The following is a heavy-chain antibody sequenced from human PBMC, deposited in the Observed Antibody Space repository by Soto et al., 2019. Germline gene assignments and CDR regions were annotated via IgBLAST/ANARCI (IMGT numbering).Heavy chain of an antibody. CDR3: ARDLSGYFDY. V-gene: IGHV3-21*01. CDR1: GFTFSSYS. D-gene: IGHD2-15*01. J-gene: IGHJ4*02. CDR2: ISSSSSYI. Sequence: GGSLRLSCAASGFTFSSYSVNWVRQAPGKGLEWVSSISSSSSYIYYADSVKGRFTISRDNAKNSLYLQMNSLRAEDTAVYYCARDLSGYFDYWGQGTLVTVSS.